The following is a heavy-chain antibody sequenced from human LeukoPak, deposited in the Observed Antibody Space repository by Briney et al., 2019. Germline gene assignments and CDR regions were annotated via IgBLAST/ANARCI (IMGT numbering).Heavy chain of an antibody. J-gene: IGHJ3*02. CDR2: IRYDGNNK. CDR1: GFTFSDYS. V-gene: IGHV3-30*02. D-gene: IGHD6-13*01. Sequence: GGSLRLSCAASGFTFSDYSMHWVRQAPGKGLNWVAFIRYDGNNKYYADSVKGRFTISRDNSKNMLYLEMNSLSTEDTAVYYCARKGSSWYNAFDIWGQGTMVTVSS. CDR3: ARKGSSWYNAFDI.